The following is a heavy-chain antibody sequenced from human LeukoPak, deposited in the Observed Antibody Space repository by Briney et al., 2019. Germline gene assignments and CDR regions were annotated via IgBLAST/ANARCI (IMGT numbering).Heavy chain of an antibody. CDR2: ISSSSATI. D-gene: IGHD2-15*01. CDR3: ARDLLMGNGFDP. Sequence: GGSLRLSCAASGFSVSDYYMNWVRQAPGKGLEWLSYISSSSATIFYADSVKGRFTVSRDNAKNSLYLQMDSLRAEDTAMYYCARDLLMGNGFDPWGQGTLVTVSS. V-gene: IGHV3-48*01. J-gene: IGHJ5*02. CDR1: GFSVSDYY.